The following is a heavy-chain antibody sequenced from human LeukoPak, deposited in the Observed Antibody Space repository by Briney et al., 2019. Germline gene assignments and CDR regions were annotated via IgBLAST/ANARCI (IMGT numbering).Heavy chain of an antibody. Sequence: SETLSLTCAVYGGSFSGYYWSWIRQPPGKGLEWIGEINHSGSTNYNPSLKSRVTISVDTSKNQFSLKLSSVTAADTAVYYCARDRSPLWFGEWDYWGQGTLVTVSS. CDR3: ARDRSPLWFGEWDY. CDR1: GGSFSGYY. J-gene: IGHJ4*02. V-gene: IGHV4-34*01. CDR2: INHSGST. D-gene: IGHD3-10*01.